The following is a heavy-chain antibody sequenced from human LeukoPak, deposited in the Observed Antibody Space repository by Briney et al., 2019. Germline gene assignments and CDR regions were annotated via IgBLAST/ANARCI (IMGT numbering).Heavy chain of an antibody. V-gene: IGHV3-23*01. CDR3: AKDLSPAAA. D-gene: IGHD6-25*01. Sequence: GGSLRLSCAASGFTFSNYAMNWVRQAPGKGLVWVSRITNDGSSTTYADSVKGRFTISRDNSKNTLYMQMNSLRAEDTAVYYCAKDLSPAAAWGQGTLVTVSS. CDR2: ITNDGSST. CDR1: GFTFSNYA. J-gene: IGHJ5*02.